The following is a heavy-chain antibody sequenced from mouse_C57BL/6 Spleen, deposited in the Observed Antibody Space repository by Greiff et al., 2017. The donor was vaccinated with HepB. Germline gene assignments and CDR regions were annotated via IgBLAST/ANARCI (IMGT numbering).Heavy chain of an antibody. CDR3: ARPGYDGYYVY. CDR1: GYAFSSYW. D-gene: IGHD2-3*01. Sequence: LVESGAELVKPGASVKISCKASGYAFSSYWMNWVKQRPGKGLEWIGQIYPGDGDTNYNGKFKGKATLTADKSSSTAYMQLSSLTSEDSAVYFCARPGYDGYYVYWGQGTTLTVSS. V-gene: IGHV1-80*01. J-gene: IGHJ2*01. CDR2: IYPGDGDT.